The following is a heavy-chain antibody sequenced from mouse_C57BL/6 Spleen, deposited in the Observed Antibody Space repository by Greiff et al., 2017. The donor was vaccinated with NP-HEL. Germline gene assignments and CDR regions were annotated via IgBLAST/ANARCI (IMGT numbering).Heavy chain of an antibody. V-gene: IGHV6-6*01. D-gene: IGHD1-1*01. CDR3: TRDYGSPYWYFDV. CDR2: IRNKANNHAT. Sequence: EVKLVESGGGLVQPGGSMKLSCAASGFTFSDAWMDWVRQSPEKGLEWVAEIRNKANNHATYYAESVKGRFTISRDDSKSSVYLQMNSLRAEDTGIYYCTRDYGSPYWYFDVWGTGTTVTVSS. CDR1: GFTFSDAW. J-gene: IGHJ1*03.